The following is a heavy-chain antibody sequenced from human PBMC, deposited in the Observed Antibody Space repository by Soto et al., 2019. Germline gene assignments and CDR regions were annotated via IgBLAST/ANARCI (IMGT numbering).Heavy chain of an antibody. CDR1: GGSFSGYY. Sequence: PSETLSLTCAVYGGSFSGYYWSWIRQPPGKGLEWIGEINHSGSTNYNPSLKSRVTISVDTSKNQFSLKLSSVTAADTAVYYCARLRFLEWLSPAYFDYWGQGTLVTVSS. J-gene: IGHJ4*02. CDR3: ARLRFLEWLSPAYFDY. CDR2: INHSGST. D-gene: IGHD3-3*01. V-gene: IGHV4-34*01.